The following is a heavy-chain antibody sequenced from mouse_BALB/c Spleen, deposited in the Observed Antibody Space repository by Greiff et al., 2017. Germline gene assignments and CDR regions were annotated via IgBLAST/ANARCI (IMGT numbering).Heavy chain of an antibody. J-gene: IGHJ3*01. D-gene: IGHD3-1*01. CDR1: GFTFSSFG. Sequence: DVMLVESGGGLVQPGGSRKLSCAASGFTFSSFGMHWVRQAPEKGLEWVAYISSGSSTIYYADTVKGRCTISRDNPKNTLFLQMTSLRSEDTAMYYCARSGRPAWFAYWGQGTLVTVSA. CDR2: ISSGSSTI. V-gene: IGHV5-17*02. CDR3: ARSGRPAWFAY.